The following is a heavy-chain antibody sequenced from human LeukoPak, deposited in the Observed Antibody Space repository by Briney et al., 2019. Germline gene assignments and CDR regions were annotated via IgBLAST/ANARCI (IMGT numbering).Heavy chain of an antibody. CDR3: ASLHITMVRGVKGAFDI. D-gene: IGHD3-10*01. J-gene: IGHJ3*02. Sequence: GGSLRLSCAASGFTFSSYAMHWVRQAPGKGLEWVAVISYDGSNKYYADSVKGRFTISRDNSKNTLYLQMNSLRAEDTAVYYCASLHITMVRGVKGAFDIWGQGTMVTVSS. V-gene: IGHV3-30-3*01. CDR1: GFTFSSYA. CDR2: ISYDGSNK.